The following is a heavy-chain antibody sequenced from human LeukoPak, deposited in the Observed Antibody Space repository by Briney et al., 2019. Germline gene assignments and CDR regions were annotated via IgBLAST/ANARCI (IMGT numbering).Heavy chain of an antibody. V-gene: IGHV3-74*01. Sequence: QPGGSLRLSCAASGFTFSNYWMNWVRQAPGKGLVWVSRITSDASSAAYADSVKGRFTISRDNSKNTLYLQMNSLRAEDTAVYYCARSYRSDTAMVLWYFDLWGRGTLVTVSS. CDR1: GFTFSNYW. CDR2: ITSDASSA. J-gene: IGHJ2*01. D-gene: IGHD5-18*01. CDR3: ARSYRSDTAMVLWYFDL.